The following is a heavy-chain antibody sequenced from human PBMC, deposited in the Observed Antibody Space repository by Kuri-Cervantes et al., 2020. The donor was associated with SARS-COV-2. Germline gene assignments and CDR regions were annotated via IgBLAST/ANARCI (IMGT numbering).Heavy chain of an antibody. J-gene: IGHJ6*02. D-gene: IGHD4-23*01. V-gene: IGHV4-34*01. Sequence: SETLSLTCAVYGGSFSDYYWTWIRQPPGKGLEWIGEINHSGSTNYNPFLKSRVTISVDRSKNQFSLKLSSVTAADTAVYYCARDGGGARDYYYGMDVCGQGTTVTVSS. CDR2: INHSGST. CDR1: GGSFSDYY. CDR3: ARDGGGARDYYYGMDV.